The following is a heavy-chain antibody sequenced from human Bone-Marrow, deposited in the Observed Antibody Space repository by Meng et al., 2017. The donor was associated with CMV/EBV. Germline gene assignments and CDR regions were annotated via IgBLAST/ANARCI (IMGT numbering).Heavy chain of an antibody. Sequence: SETLSLTCAVYGGSFSGYYWGWIRQPPGKGLEWTGSIYYTGSTYYNPSLKSRVTISVDTSKNQLSLKVSSVTAADTAVYYCARGRYGSGSLPFNNWGQGTLVTVSS. V-gene: IGHV4-34*01. CDR2: IYYTGST. CDR3: ARGRYGSGSLPFNN. J-gene: IGHJ4*02. D-gene: IGHD3-10*01. CDR1: GGSFSGYY.